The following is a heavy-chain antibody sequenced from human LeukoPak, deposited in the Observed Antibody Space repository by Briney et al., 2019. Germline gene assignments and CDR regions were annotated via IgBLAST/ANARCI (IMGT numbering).Heavy chain of an antibody. Sequence: SETLSLTCAVYGGSFSGYYWSWIRQPPGKGLEWIGEINHSGSTNYNPSLKSRVTISVDTSKNQFFLKLSSVTAADTAVYYCARRKAAADHNWFDPWGQGTLVTVSS. CDR2: INHSGST. CDR1: GGSFSGYY. CDR3: ARRKAAADHNWFDP. J-gene: IGHJ5*02. V-gene: IGHV4-34*01. D-gene: IGHD6-13*01.